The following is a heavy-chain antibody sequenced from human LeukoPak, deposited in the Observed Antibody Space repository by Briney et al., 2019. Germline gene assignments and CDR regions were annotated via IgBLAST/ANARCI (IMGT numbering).Heavy chain of an antibody. D-gene: IGHD2-2*03. V-gene: IGHV3-23*01. J-gene: IGHJ4*02. CDR3: ASKIGGYCSSTSCSND. Sequence: GGSLRLSCAASGFTLSSYAMSWVRQAPGKGLEWVSAISGSGGSTYYADSVKGRFTISRDNSKNTLYLQMNSLRAEDTAVYYCASKIGGYCSSTSCSNDWGQGTLVTVSS. CDR1: GFTLSSYA. CDR2: ISGSGGST.